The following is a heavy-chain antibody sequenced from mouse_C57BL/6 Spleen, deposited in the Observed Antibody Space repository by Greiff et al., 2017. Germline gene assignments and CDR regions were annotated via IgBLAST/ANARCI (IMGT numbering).Heavy chain of an antibody. CDR1: GYTFTSYW. V-gene: IGHV1-64*01. Sequence: VQLQQPGAELVKPGASVKLSCKASGYTFTSYWMHWVKQRPGQGLEWIGMIHPNSGSTNYNEKFKSKATLTVDKSSSTAYMQLSSLTSEDSAVYYCARDGSNHWYFDVWGTGTTVTVSS. CDR3: ARDGSNHWYFDV. D-gene: IGHD1-1*01. J-gene: IGHJ1*03. CDR2: IHPNSGST.